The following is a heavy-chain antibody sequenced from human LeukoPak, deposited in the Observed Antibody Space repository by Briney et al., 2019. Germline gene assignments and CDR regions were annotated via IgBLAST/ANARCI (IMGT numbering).Heavy chain of an antibody. CDR1: GFTFSSYG. CDR3: ARGYLKRDY. J-gene: IGHJ4*02. D-gene: IGHD1-14*01. Sequence: TGGSLRLSCAASGFTFSSYGMNWVRQAPGKGLEWVSYISSSGSTIYYADSVKGRFTISRDNAKNSLYLQMNSLRVEDTAVYYCARGYLKRDYWGQGTLVTVSS. CDR2: ISSSGSTI. V-gene: IGHV3-48*04.